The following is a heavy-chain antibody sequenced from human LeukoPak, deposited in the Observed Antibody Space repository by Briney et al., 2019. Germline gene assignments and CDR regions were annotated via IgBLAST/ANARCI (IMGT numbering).Heavy chain of an antibody. V-gene: IGHV5-51*01. Sequence: GESLKISCKGSGYSFSNYYIDWVRQMPGKGLEWMGVMYPGGSDIRYSPSFQGQVTISADKSIDTAYLQWSSLKASDSAMYYCATYSSGWYYAFDIWGQGTMVTVSS. CDR2: MYPGGSDI. CDR1: GYSFSNYY. D-gene: IGHD6-19*01. CDR3: ATYSSGWYYAFDI. J-gene: IGHJ3*02.